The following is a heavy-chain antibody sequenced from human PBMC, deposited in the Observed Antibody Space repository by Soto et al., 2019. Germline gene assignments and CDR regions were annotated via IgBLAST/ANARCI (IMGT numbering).Heavy chain of an antibody. J-gene: IGHJ4*02. CDR2: IWYDGSNK. Sequence: HPGGSLRLSCAASGFTFSSYGMHWVRQAPGKGLEWVAVIWYDGSNKYYADSVKGRFTISRDNSKNTLYLQMNSLRAEDTAVYYCARDRTTNPSLGSFDYWGQGTLVTVSS. D-gene: IGHD4-17*01. CDR1: GFTFSSYG. CDR3: ARDRTTNPSLGSFDY. V-gene: IGHV3-33*01.